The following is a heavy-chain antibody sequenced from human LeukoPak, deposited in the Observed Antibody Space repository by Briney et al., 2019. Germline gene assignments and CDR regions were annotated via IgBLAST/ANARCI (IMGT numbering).Heavy chain of an antibody. J-gene: IGHJ5*02. D-gene: IGHD2-2*01. CDR2: IYTSGST. Sequence: PSETLSLTCTVSGGPISSYYWSWIRQPAGKGLEWIGRIYTSGSTNYNPSLKSRVTMSVDTSKNQFSLKLSSVTAADTAVYYCARARLTIDDDIVVVPAGGWFDPWGQGTLVTVSS. V-gene: IGHV4-4*07. CDR3: ARARLTIDDDIVVVPAGGWFDP. CDR1: GGPISSYY.